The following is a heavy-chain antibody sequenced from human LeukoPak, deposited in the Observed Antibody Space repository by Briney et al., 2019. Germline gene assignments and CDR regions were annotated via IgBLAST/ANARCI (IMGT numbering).Heavy chain of an antibody. Sequence: GGSLRLSCAASGFTFSSYWMSWVRQAPGKGLEWVANIKQDGSEKYYVDSVKGRFTISRDNAKNSLYLQMNSLRAEDTAVYYCARDYIAAAALFDYWGQGTLVTVSS. CDR1: GFTFSSYW. CDR3: ARDYIAAAALFDY. V-gene: IGHV3-7*01. CDR2: IKQDGSEK. J-gene: IGHJ4*02. D-gene: IGHD6-13*01.